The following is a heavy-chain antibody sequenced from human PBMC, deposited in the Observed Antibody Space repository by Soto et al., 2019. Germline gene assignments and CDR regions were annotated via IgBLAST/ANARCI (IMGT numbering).Heavy chain of an antibody. V-gene: IGHV3-74*01. Sequence: EVQLVESGGGLVLPGGSLRLSCAASGFTFSRYWMHWVRQAPGKGLVWVSRINSDGSSTHYADSVKGRFTISRDNAKKALYLEMNSRGAEDTAVSYCSSNYAYAEVYYWCGMDVWGQGTTVTVSS. CDR3: SSNYAYAEVYYWCGMDV. D-gene: IGHD3-16*01. CDR1: GFTFSRYW. J-gene: IGHJ6*02. CDR2: INSDGSST.